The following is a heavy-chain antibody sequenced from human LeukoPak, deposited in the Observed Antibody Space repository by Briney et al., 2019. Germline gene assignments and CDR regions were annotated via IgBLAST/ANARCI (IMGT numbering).Heavy chain of an antibody. CDR1: GGSFSGYY. V-gene: IGHV4-34*01. CDR2: INHSGST. D-gene: IGHD2-2*01. J-gene: IGHJ6*02. CDR3: ARVLGYCSSTSCLRIYYYYGMDV. Sequence: SETLSLTCAVYGGSFSGYYWSWIRQPPGKGLEWIGEINHSGSTNYNPSLKSRVTISVDTSKNQFSLKLSSVTAADTAVYYCARVLGYCSSTSCLRIYYYYGMDVWGQGTTVTVSS.